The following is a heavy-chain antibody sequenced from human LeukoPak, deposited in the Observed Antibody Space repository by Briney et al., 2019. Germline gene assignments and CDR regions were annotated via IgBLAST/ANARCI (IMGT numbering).Heavy chain of an antibody. D-gene: IGHD2-15*01. Sequence: GGSLRLSCAASGFTFSSYAMHWVRQAPGRGLEWVAVISYDGSNKYYADSVKGRFTISRDNSKNTLYLQMNSLRAEDTAVYYCATSYYSGGSCWSWTFDYWGQGTLVTVSS. V-gene: IGHV3-30*04. CDR2: ISYDGSNK. CDR3: ATSYYSGGSCWSWTFDY. CDR1: GFTFSSYA. J-gene: IGHJ4*02.